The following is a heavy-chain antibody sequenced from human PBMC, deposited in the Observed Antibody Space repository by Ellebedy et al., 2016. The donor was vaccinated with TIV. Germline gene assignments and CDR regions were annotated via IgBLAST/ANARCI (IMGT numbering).Heavy chain of an antibody. Sequence: GESLKISCAASGFTFSSYAMMWVRQAPGKGLEWVSSITSSGGSTFYADSVKGRFTLSRDNSRNTLYLQMNSLRAEDTAVYYCAKRSVDQYSGVGGYFDSWGQGTLVTVSS. CDR3: AKRSVDQYSGVGGYFDS. D-gene: IGHD3-3*01. J-gene: IGHJ4*02. CDR1: GFTFSSYA. CDR2: ITSSGGST. V-gene: IGHV3-23*01.